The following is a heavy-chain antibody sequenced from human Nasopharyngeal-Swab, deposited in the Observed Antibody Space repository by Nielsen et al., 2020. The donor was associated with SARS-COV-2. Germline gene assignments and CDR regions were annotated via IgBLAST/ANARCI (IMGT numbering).Heavy chain of an antibody. CDR1: GGSFSGYY. CDR3: ARALWKKSYYYYMDV. D-gene: IGHD2/OR15-2a*01. J-gene: IGHJ6*03. V-gene: IGHV4-34*01. CDR2: INHSGST. Sequence: SQTLSLTCVVYGGSFSGYYWSWIRQPPGKGLEWIGEINHSGSTNYNPSLKSRVTISIDTSKNQFSLKLSSVTAADTAVYYCARALWKKSYYYYMDVWGKGTTVTVSS.